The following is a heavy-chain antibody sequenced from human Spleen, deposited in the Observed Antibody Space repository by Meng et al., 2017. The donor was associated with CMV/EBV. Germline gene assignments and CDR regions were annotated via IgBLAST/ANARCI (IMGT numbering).Heavy chain of an antibody. Sequence: GESLKISCAASGFTFSNYAMSWVRQAPGKGLEWVSGISGSATGTYYGDSVKGRFTISRDNSKKTLSLQMNSLRAEDTAVYYCARDSAITTGDRPKWGQGALVTVSS. J-gene: IGHJ4*02. V-gene: IGHV3-23*01. D-gene: IGHD1-1*01. CDR3: ARDSAITTGDRPK. CDR2: ISGSATGT. CDR1: GFTFSNYA.